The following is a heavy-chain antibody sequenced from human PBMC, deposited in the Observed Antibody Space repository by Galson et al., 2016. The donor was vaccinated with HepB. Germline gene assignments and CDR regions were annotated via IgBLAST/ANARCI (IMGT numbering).Heavy chain of an antibody. CDR1: DYTFRRYG. J-gene: IGHJ4*02. CDR3: ARDAYDYVWGTYRAQAEIDY. CDR2: ISAYNGNT. V-gene: IGHV1-18*01. D-gene: IGHD3-16*02. Sequence: SVKVSCKASDYTFRRYGITWVRQAPGQGLEWMGWISAYNGNTNYAQKVQGRVTMTTDTSTSTAYMELRSLRSDDTAVYYCARDAYDYVWGTYRAQAEIDYWGQGTLVTV.